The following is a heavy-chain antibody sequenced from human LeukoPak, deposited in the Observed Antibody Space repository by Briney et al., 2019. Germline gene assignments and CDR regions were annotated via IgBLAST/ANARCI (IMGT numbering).Heavy chain of an antibody. D-gene: IGHD4/OR15-4a*01. CDR2: IKSKTDDGTT. J-gene: IGHJ4*02. CDR3: STADYPLFAY. CDR1: GFTFSNAW. V-gene: IGHV3-15*01. Sequence: GGSLRLSCAASGFTFSNAWMTWVRQAPGKGLEWVGRIKSKTDDGTTDYAAPVKGRFTISRDDSKNTLFLQMNSLKTEDTAVYYCSTADYPLFAYWGQGTLVTVSS.